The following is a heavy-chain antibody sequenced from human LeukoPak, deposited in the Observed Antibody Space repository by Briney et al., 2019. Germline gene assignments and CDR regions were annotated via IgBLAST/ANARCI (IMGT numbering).Heavy chain of an antibody. CDR2: ISYDGSNK. V-gene: IGHV3-30*03. CDR1: GFTFSSYG. CDR3: ARHDYTDAFDI. J-gene: IGHJ3*02. D-gene: IGHD4-11*01. Sequence: GGSLRLSCAASGFTFSSYGMHWVRQAPGKGLEWVAIISYDGSNKYYADSVKGRFTISRDNSKNTLYLQMNSLRAEDTAVYYCARHDYTDAFDIWGQGTMVTVSS.